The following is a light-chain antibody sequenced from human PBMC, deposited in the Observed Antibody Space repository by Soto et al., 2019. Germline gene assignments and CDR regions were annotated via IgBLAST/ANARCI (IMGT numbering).Light chain of an antibody. J-gene: IGKJ1*01. CDR1: QSVSSN. V-gene: IGKV3-15*01. Sequence: EIVMTQSPATLSVSPGERVSLSCKARQSVSSNLAWYQQKPGQAPRLLIYDASTRATGFPARFSGSGSGTEFTLTISSLQSEDFAVYYCQHYSHWPRTFRQGPKV. CDR3: QHYSHWPRT. CDR2: DAS.